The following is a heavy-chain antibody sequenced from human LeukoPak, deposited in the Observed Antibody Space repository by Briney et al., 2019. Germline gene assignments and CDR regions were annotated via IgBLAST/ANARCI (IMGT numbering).Heavy chain of an antibody. CDR2: IWYDGSNK. Sequence: GGSLRLSCAASGFTFSSYGMHWVRQAPGKGLEWVAVIWYDGSNKYYADSVKGRFTISRDDSKNTLYLQMNSLRAEDTAVYCCARDSGHYDILYYFDYWGQGTLVTVSS. D-gene: IGHD3-9*01. CDR3: ARDSGHYDILYYFDY. CDR1: GFTFSSYG. J-gene: IGHJ4*02. V-gene: IGHV3-33*01.